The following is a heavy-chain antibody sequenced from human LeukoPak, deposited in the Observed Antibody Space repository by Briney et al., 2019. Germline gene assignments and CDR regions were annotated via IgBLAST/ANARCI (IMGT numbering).Heavy chain of an antibody. D-gene: IGHD3-3*01. Sequence: ASVKVSCKASGGTFSSYAISWVRQAPGQGLEWMGGIIPIFGTANYAQKFQGRVTITADESTSTAYMELSSLRAEDTAVYYCARDLTYSDFWGGYLERAGYYSYGADVWGQGTTVTVSS. CDR3: ARDLTYSDFWGGYLERAGYYSYGADV. J-gene: IGHJ6*02. CDR1: GGTFSSYA. V-gene: IGHV1-69*13. CDR2: IIPIFGTA.